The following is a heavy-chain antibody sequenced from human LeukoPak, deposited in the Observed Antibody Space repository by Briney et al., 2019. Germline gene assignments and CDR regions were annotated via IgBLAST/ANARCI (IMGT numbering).Heavy chain of an antibody. Sequence: PGGSLRLSCAASGFTFSNYEMNWVRQAPGKGLEWVSYISGSNIYTNYADSVKGRFTISRDNAKNSLYLQMTSLRAEDTAVYYCVKSHSWCSGGRCYSEYWGQGTLVTVSS. CDR2: ISGSNIYT. D-gene: IGHD2-15*01. CDR3: VKSHSWCSGGRCYSEY. V-gene: IGHV3-11*06. J-gene: IGHJ4*02. CDR1: GFTFSNYE.